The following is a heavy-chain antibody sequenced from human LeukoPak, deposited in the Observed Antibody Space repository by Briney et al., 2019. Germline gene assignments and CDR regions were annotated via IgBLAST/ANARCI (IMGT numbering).Heavy chain of an antibody. J-gene: IGHJ4*02. CDR2: IIPILGIA. V-gene: IGHV1-69*04. CDR3: ARDHGVIGTPDY. CDR1: GGTFSSYA. D-gene: IGHD1-20*01. Sequence: ASVKVSCKASGGTFSSYAISWVRQAPGQGLEWMGRIIPILGIANYAQKFQGRVTITADKSTSTAYMELSSLRSEDTAVYYCARDHGVIGTPDYWGQGTLVTVSS.